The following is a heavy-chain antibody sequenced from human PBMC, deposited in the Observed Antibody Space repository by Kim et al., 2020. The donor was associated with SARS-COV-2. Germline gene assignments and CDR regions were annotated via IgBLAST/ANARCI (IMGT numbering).Heavy chain of an antibody. D-gene: IGHD6-19*01. CDR1: GGSISSSSYY. J-gene: IGHJ4*02. CDR3: ARPPLSGWHYYFDY. CDR2: IYYSGST. Sequence: SETLSLTCTVSGGSISSSSYYWGWIRQPPGKGLEWIGSIYYSGSTYYNPSLKSRVTISVDTSKNQFSLKLSSVTAADTAVYYCARPPLSGWHYYFDYWGQGTLVTVSS. V-gene: IGHV4-39*01.